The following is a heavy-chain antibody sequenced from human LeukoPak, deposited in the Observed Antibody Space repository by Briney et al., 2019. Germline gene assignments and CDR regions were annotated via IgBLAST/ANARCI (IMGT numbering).Heavy chain of an antibody. Sequence: KPGGSLRLSRAASGFTFSSYSMNWVRQAPGKGLEWVSSISSSSSYIYYADSVKGRFTISRDNAKNSLYLQMNSLRAEDTAVYYCARDQGSGSYYDYWGQGTLVTVSS. D-gene: IGHD3-10*01. J-gene: IGHJ4*02. CDR3: ARDQGSGSYYDY. V-gene: IGHV3-21*01. CDR2: ISSSSSYI. CDR1: GFTFSSYS.